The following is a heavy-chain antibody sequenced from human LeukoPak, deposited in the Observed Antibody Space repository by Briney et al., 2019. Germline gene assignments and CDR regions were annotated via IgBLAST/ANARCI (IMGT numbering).Heavy chain of an antibody. Sequence: GRSLRLSCAASGFTFDDYAMHWVRQAPGKGLEWVSAISGSGGSTYYADSVKGRFTISRDNSKNTLYLQMNSLRAEDTAVYYCAKDTGARVAYYFDYWGQGTLVTVSS. V-gene: IGHV3-23*01. D-gene: IGHD7-27*01. CDR2: ISGSGGST. CDR1: GFTFDDYA. CDR3: AKDTGARVAYYFDY. J-gene: IGHJ4*02.